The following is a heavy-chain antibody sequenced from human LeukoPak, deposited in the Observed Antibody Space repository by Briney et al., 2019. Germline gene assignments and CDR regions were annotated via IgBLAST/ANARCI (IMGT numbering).Heavy chain of an antibody. J-gene: IGHJ3*02. CDR1: GGSISSYY. Sequence: SETLSLTCTVSGGSISSYYWSWIRQPAGKGLEWIGEIYHSGSTNYNPSLKSRVTISVDKSKNQFSLKLSSVTAADTAVYYCARELWFGELLVRGAFDIWGQGTMVTVSS. CDR3: ARELWFGELLVRGAFDI. CDR2: IYHSGST. V-gene: IGHV4-59*12. D-gene: IGHD3-10*01.